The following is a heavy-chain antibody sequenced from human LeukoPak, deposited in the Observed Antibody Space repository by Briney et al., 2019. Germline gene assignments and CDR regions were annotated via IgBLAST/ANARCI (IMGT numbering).Heavy chain of an antibody. D-gene: IGHD4-23*01. CDR3: ARDRGYSTFDY. CDR1: AFTLSNYW. CDR2: IKEDGSEI. Sequence: PGGSLRLSCAASAFTLSNYWMSWVRQAPGKGLEWVANIKEDGSEINDVDSVKGRFTISRDNAKNSLYLQMNSLRVDDTAVYYCARDRGYSTFDYWGQGTLVTVSS. J-gene: IGHJ4*02. V-gene: IGHV3-7*01.